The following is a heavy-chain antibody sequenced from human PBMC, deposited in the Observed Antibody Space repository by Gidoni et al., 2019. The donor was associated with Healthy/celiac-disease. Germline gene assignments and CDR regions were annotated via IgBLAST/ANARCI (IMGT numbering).Heavy chain of an antibody. CDR1: GFTFSSYG. CDR2: IWYDGSNK. Sequence: QVQLVESGGGVVQPGRSLRLSCAASGFTFSSYGMHWVRQAPGKGLEWVAVIWYDGSNKYYTDSVKGLFTISRDNSKNTLYLQMNSLRAEDTAVYYCARPVVPAAMEGYYGMDVWGQGTTVTVSS. J-gene: IGHJ6*02. D-gene: IGHD2-2*01. CDR3: ARPVVPAAMEGYYGMDV. V-gene: IGHV3-33*01.